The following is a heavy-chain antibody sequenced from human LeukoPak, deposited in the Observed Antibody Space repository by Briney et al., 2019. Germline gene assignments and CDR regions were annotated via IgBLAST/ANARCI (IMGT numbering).Heavy chain of an antibody. CDR1: GFTFSPYV. V-gene: IGHV3-30*04. CDR2: ISYDGSKN. CDR3: ARARITLDV. D-gene: IGHD3-10*01. J-gene: IGHJ6*04. Sequence: GGSLRLSCAASGFTFSPYVMHWVRQAPGKGLDWVAVISYDGSKNYYADSVKGRFTISRDNSKNTLYLQMHSLRVEDTAVYYCARARITLDVWGKGTTVTVSS.